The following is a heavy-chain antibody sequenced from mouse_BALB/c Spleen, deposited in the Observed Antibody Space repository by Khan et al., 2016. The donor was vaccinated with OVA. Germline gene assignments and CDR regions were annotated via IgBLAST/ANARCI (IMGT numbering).Heavy chain of an antibody. Sequence: EVELVESGPGLVKPSQSLSLTCTVTGYSITSGYGWNWIRQFPGNKLEWMGYIRYSGSTNYNPSLKSRISITRATSKNQLFLQLNSVTTEDTATYYCARTARIKYWGQGTTLTVSS. D-gene: IGHD1-2*01. CDR2: IRYSGST. V-gene: IGHV3-1*02. J-gene: IGHJ2*01. CDR3: ARTARIKY. CDR1: GYSITSGYG.